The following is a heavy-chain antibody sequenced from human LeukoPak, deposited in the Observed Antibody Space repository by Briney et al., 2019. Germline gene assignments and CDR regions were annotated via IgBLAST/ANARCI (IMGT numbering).Heavy chain of an antibody. CDR2: IRYDGSNK. J-gene: IGHJ3*02. Sequence: GGSLRLSCAASGFTSSSYGMHWVRQAPGKGLEWVAFIRYDGSNKYYADSVKGRFTISRDNSKNTLYLQMNSLRAEDTAVYYCAKETRVCSSTSCILGAFDIWGQGTMVNVSS. V-gene: IGHV3-30*02. CDR1: GFTSSSYG. D-gene: IGHD2-2*01. CDR3: AKETRVCSSTSCILGAFDI.